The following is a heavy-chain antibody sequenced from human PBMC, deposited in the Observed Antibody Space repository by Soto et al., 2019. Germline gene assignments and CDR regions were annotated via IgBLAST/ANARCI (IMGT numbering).Heavy chain of an antibody. CDR2: ISSNGGST. V-gene: IGHV3-64D*06. CDR1: GFTFSSYA. D-gene: IGHD3-9*01. J-gene: IGHJ5*02. Sequence: GGSLRLSCSASGFTFSSYAMHWVRQAPGKGLEYVSAISSNGGSTYYADSVKGRFTISRDNSKNTLYLQISSLRAEDTAVYYCVKVVLRYFDWLLYGDWFDPWGQGTLVTVSS. CDR3: VKVVLRYFDWLLYGDWFDP.